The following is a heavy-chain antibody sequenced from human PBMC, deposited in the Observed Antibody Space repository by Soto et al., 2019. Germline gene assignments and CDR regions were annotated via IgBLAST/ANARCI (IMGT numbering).Heavy chain of an antibody. D-gene: IGHD3-3*01. V-gene: IGHV3-48*02. CDR3: AREDPWSANADYMDV. CDR2: ISSSSGTI. J-gene: IGHJ6*02. CDR1: GFTFSSYS. Sequence: EVQLVESGGGLVQPGGSLRLSCVASGFTFSSYSLNWVRQAPGKGLEWVSYISSSSGTIYYADSVKGRFTISRDNAENSLYLQMNSLRDDDTAVYYCAREDPWSANADYMDVWGQGTTVTVSS.